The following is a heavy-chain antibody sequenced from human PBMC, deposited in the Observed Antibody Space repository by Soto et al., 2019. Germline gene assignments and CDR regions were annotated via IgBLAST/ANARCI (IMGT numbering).Heavy chain of an antibody. V-gene: IGHV3-23*01. D-gene: IGHD3-10*01. CDR2: LDGAGGST. Sequence: GGSLRLSCLASGFTFSDFAMTWVRHAPGRGLEWVASLDGAGGSTYYAESVRGRFSISRDNSQNTLFLQMKRLTVDDTAIYYCAAPRDEYGSGVSWFTYGMDIWGQGTTVTVSS. CDR3: AAPRDEYGSGVSWFTYGMDI. J-gene: IGHJ6*02. CDR1: GFTFSDFA.